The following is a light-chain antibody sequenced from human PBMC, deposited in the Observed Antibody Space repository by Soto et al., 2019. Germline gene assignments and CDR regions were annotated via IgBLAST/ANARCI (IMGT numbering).Light chain of an antibody. Sequence: QSVLTQPPSVSAAPGQKVTISCSGSSSNIGNNYVSWYQQLPGTVPKLLIYDNDKRPSGIPDRFSGSKSGTSATLGITGLQTGDEADYYCGTWDSNLRAGVFGGGTKLTVL. CDR2: DND. CDR3: GTWDSNLRAGV. V-gene: IGLV1-51*01. J-gene: IGLJ3*02. CDR1: SSNIGNNY.